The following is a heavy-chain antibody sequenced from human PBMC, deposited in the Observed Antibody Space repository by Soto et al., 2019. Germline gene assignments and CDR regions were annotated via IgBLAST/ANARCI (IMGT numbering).Heavy chain of an antibody. J-gene: IGHJ5*02. CDR1: GFTFSSYA. CDR3: AKGAAEDLWFGTPRYNWFDP. Sequence: GGSLRLSCAASGFTFSSYAMNWVRQTPGKGLEWVSAISGNGSSTSYADSVKGRFTISRDNAKNTLYLQMNSLRAEDTAVYYCAKGAAEDLWFGTPRYNWFDPWGQGSLVTVSS. V-gene: IGHV3-23*01. CDR2: ISGNGSST. D-gene: IGHD3-10*01.